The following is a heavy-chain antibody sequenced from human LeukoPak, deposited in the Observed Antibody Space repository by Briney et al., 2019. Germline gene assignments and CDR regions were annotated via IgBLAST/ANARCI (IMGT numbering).Heavy chain of an antibody. J-gene: IGHJ5*02. Sequence: ASVKVSCKASGGTFSSYAISWVRQAPGQGLEWMGGIIPIFGTANCAQKFQGRVTITTDESTSTAYMELSSLRSEDTAVYYCARDRTSRRANWFDPWGQGTLVTVSS. CDR2: IIPIFGTA. V-gene: IGHV1-69*05. CDR1: GGTFSSYA. CDR3: ARDRTSRRANWFDP.